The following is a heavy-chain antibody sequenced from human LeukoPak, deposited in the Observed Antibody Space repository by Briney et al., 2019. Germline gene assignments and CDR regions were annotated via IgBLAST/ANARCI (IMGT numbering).Heavy chain of an antibody. CDR2: MNGDGSST. D-gene: IGHD6-13*01. Sequence: GGSLRLSCAASGFTFSSYWMHWVRQAPGKGLVWVARMNGDGSSTDYADSVKGRFTISRDYAKNTLYLQMNSLRVEDTAMYYCAKDRSPGRFDPWGQGTLVTVSS. V-gene: IGHV3-74*01. CDR3: AKDRSPGRFDP. J-gene: IGHJ5*02. CDR1: GFTFSSYW.